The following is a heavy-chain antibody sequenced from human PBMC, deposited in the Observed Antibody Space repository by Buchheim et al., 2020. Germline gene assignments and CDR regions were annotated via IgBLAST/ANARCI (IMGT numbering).Heavy chain of an antibody. CDR1: GFTFSSYG. CDR2: ISYDGSNK. Sequence: QVQLVESGGGVVQPGRSLRLSCAASGFTFSSYGMHWVRQAPGKGLEWVAVISYDGSNKYYADSVKGRFTISRDNSKNTLYLQMNSLRAEDTAVYYCAKGDCSGGSCPDYWRQGTL. D-gene: IGHD2-15*01. V-gene: IGHV3-30*18. J-gene: IGHJ4*02. CDR3: AKGDCSGGSCPDY.